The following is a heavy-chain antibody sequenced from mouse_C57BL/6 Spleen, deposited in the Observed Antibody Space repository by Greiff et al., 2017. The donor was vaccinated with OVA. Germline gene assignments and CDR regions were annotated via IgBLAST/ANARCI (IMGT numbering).Heavy chain of an antibody. CDR3: AREDLYAMDY. CDR1: GYSITSGYY. CDR2: ISYDGSN. Sequence: EVKLVESGPGLVKPSQSLSLTCSVTGYSITSGYYWNWIRQSPGNKLEWMGYISYDGSNNYNPALKNRISITRDTSKNQFFLKLNSVTTEDTATYYCAREDLYAMDYWGQGTSVTVSS. V-gene: IGHV3-6*01. J-gene: IGHJ4*01.